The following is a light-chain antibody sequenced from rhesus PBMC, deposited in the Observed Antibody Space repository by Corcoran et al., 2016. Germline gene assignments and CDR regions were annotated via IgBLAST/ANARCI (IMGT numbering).Light chain of an antibody. CDR2: GAS. V-gene: IGKV3-10*01. J-gene: IGKJ2*01. CDR3: YLHSSGNS. Sequence: QVILTQSPATLSLSPGERATLSCRASQSVSSYLVWYQQKPGQAPRLLIYGASTRATGIPDRFSGSGSGTEFTLTISGLEPEAVGVYHCYLHSSGNSFGQGTKVEIK. CDR1: QSVSSY.